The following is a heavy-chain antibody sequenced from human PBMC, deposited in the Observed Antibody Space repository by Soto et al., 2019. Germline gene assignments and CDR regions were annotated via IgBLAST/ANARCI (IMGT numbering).Heavy chain of an antibody. CDR2: ITRDGSST. Sequence: EVQLVESGGRLVQPGGSLRLSCAASGFSLSDYWMHCVRQDPGEWLVWLSRITRDGSSTNYADSVKGRFTISRDNAKNTLYLQVNSLRGEDTAVYYCARGANGYYSFDYWGQGTLVTVSS. CDR1: GFSLSDYW. V-gene: IGHV3-74*01. J-gene: IGHJ4*02. CDR3: ARGANGYYSFDY. D-gene: IGHD5-18*01.